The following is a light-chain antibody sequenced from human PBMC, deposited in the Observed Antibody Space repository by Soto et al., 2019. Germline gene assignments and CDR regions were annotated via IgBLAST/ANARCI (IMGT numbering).Light chain of an antibody. J-gene: IGLJ1*01. CDR1: SSDVGGYQY. CDR2: DVT. Sequence: QSVLTQPRSVSGSPGQSVTISCTGTSSDVGGYQYVSWYQQHPGKAPKLMIYDVTKRPSGVPDRFSGSKSGNTASLTISGLQADDEADYYCRSYAGTYTYVFGTGTKVTVL. CDR3: RSYAGTYTYV. V-gene: IGLV2-11*01.